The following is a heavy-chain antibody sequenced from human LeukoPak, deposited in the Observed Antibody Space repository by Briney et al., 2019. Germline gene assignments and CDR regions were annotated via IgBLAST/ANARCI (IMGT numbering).Heavy chain of an antibody. CDR1: GYTFTSYG. Sequence: ASVKVSCKASGYTFTSYGISWVRQAPGQGLEWMGWISSYNGNTNYAQKLQGRVTMSTDTSTGTAYMELRSLRSDDTAVYYCARDLGSDSSGYYLLDYWGQGTLVTVSS. J-gene: IGHJ4*02. CDR2: ISSYNGNT. V-gene: IGHV1-18*01. D-gene: IGHD3-22*01. CDR3: ARDLGSDSSGYYLLDY.